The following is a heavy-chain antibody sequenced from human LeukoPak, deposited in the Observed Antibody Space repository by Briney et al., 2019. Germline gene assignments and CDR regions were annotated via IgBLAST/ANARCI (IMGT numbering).Heavy chain of an antibody. J-gene: IGHJ5*02. CDR2: ISAYNGNT. CDR3: AESKVAASPSGYHGRLTYNWFDP. D-gene: IGHD6-25*01. CDR1: GYTFTSYG. Sequence: ASVKVSCKSSGYTFTSYGIRWVRQAPGQGVEWMGWISAYNGNTNYAQKLQGRVTMTTDTSTSTAYMELRSLGSDDTAVYYCAESKVAASPSGYHGRLTYNWFDPWGQGTLVTVSS. V-gene: IGHV1-18*01.